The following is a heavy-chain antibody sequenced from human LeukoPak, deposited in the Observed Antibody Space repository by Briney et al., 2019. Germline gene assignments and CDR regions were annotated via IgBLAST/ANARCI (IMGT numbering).Heavy chain of an antibody. CDR1: GFTFTNYW. V-gene: IGHV3-7*03. Sequence: PGGSLTLSCAAFGFTFTNYWMSWVRQAPGTGLEWVANIKQDGNEKYYVDSVRGRFTITRDNAKNSLYLQMNSLRAEDTAVYYCVRMAGAGYYFYMDVWGKGTTVTVSS. CDR3: VRMAGAGYYFYMDV. CDR2: IKQDGNEK. J-gene: IGHJ6*03. D-gene: IGHD2/OR15-2a*01.